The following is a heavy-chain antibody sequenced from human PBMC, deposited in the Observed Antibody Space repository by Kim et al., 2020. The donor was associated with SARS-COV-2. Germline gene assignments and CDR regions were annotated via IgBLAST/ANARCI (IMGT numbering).Heavy chain of an antibody. Sequence: NCDGSSKEHADTVKGRFTISRDNAKNTLYLQMNGLRAEDTAVYYCARDPYVWGKGTTVTVSS. V-gene: IGHV3-74*01. J-gene: IGHJ6*04. CDR3: ARDPYV. CDR2: NCDGSSK.